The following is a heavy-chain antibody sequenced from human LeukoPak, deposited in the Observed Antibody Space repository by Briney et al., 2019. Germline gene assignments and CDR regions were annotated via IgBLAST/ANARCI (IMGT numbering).Heavy chain of an antibody. CDR3: AKISRYSSSWYYFDY. CDR1: GFTFSSYG. J-gene: IGHJ4*02. D-gene: IGHD6-13*01. CDR2: IWYDGSNK. V-gene: IGHV3-33*06. Sequence: PGRSLRLSCAASGFTFSSYGMHWVRQAPGKGLEWVAVIWYDGSNKYYADSVTGQFTISRDTSKNTLYLQMNSLRAEDTAVYYCAKISRYSSSWYYFDYWGQGTLVTVSS.